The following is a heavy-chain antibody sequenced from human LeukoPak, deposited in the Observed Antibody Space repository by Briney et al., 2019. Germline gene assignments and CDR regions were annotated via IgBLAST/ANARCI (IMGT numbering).Heavy chain of an antibody. J-gene: IGHJ5*02. CDR2: MNPNSGNT. CDR1: GYTFTSYD. D-gene: IGHD3-10*01. CDR3: ARARPYGRLRPTGTWFDP. Sequence: GASVKVSCKASGYTFTSYDINWVRQATGQGLEWMGWMNPNSGNTGYAQKFQGRVTMTRNTSISTAYMELSSLRSEDTAVYYCARARPYGRLRPTGTWFDPWGQGTLVTVSS. V-gene: IGHV1-8*01.